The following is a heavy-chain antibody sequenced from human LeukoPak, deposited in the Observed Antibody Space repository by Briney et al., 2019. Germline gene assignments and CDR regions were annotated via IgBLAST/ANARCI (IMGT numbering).Heavy chain of an antibody. CDR3: ARDHGGTFDY. D-gene: IGHD4-23*01. J-gene: IGHJ4*02. V-gene: IGHV3-74*01. CDR2: ISSDGSST. Sequence: SGGSLRLSCAASGFSFSSYWMYWVRQAPGKGLVWVSRISSDGSSTSYADSVKGRFTISRDNAKNTLYLQMSSLRAEDTAVYYCARDHGGTFDYWGQGTLVTVSS. CDR1: GFSFSSYW.